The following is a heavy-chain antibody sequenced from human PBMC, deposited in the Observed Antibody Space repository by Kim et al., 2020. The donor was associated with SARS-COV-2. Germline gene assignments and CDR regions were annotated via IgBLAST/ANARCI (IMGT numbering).Heavy chain of an antibody. Sequence: SETLSLTCAVYGGSFSGYYWSWIRQPPGKGLEWIGEINHSGSTNYNPSLKSRVTISVDTSKNQFSLKLSSVTAADTAVYYCAREIVVVPAARWVYYYYGMDVWGQGTTVTVSS. CDR1: GGSFSGYY. D-gene: IGHD2-2*01. CDR3: AREIVVVPAARWVYYYYGMDV. CDR2: INHSGST. V-gene: IGHV4-34*01. J-gene: IGHJ6*02.